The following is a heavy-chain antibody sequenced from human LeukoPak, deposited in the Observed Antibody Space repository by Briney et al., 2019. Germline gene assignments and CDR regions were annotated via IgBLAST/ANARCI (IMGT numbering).Heavy chain of an antibody. D-gene: IGHD5-18*01. V-gene: IGHV4-61*01. CDR1: GGSISSSSSS. Sequence: SETLSLTCTVSGGSISSSSSSWSWIRQPPGKGLEWIGYIYYSGSTNYNPSLKSRVTISADTSKNQFSLKLSSVTAADTAVYYCARVNSYGYGLGAHFDYWGQGTLVTVSS. CDR2: IYYSGST. CDR3: ARVNSYGYGLGAHFDY. J-gene: IGHJ4*02.